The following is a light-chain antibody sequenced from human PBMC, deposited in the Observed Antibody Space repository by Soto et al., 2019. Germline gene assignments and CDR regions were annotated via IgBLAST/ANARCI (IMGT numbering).Light chain of an antibody. Sequence: QSVLTQPPSASGTPGQRVTISCSGSSSNIGSNYVYWYQQLPGTAPKLLIYRNNQRPSGVPDRFSGSKSDTSASLAISGLRSEDEADYYCAAWDDSLTGYVFGTGTQLTVL. J-gene: IGLJ1*01. CDR1: SSNIGSNY. CDR3: AAWDDSLTGYV. CDR2: RNN. V-gene: IGLV1-47*01.